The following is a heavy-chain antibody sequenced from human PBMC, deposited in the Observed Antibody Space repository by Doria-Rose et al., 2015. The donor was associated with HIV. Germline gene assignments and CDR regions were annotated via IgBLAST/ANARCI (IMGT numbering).Heavy chain of an antibody. D-gene: IGHD6-13*01. J-gene: IGHJ4*02. CDR1: GVSLSSPGMG. V-gene: IGHV2-26*01. CDR3: ARIKSSRWYHKYYFDF. Sequence: QITLKESGPVLVKPTETLTLTCTVSGVSLSSPGMGVSWIRQPPGKALEWLAYIFLDDERSYITSLKSRLTISRGTSKSQVVLTMTDMDPVDTATYYCARIKSSRWYHKYYFDFWGQGTLVIVSA. CDR2: IFLDDER.